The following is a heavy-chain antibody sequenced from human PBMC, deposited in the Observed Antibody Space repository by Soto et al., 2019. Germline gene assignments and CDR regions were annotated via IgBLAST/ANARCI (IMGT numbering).Heavy chain of an antibody. V-gene: IGHV4-30-4*01. Sequence: KTSETLSLTCTVSGGSISSGDYYWSWIRQPPGKGLEWIGYIYYSGSTYYNPSLKSRVTISVDTSKNQFSLKLSSVTAADTAVYYCARAPQHYDYVWGSYRYTESWGQGTLVTVSS. CDR2: IYYSGST. CDR3: ARAPQHYDYVWGSYRYTES. D-gene: IGHD3-16*02. J-gene: IGHJ4*02. CDR1: GGSISSGDYY.